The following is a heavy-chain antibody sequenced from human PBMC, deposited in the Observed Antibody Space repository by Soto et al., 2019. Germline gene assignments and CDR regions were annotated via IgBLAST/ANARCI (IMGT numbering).Heavy chain of an antibody. J-gene: IGHJ5*02. CDR3: ARDATGGATRGGWFDP. CDR1: GYTFTSYY. D-gene: IGHD1-26*01. Sequence: QVQLVQSGAEVKKPGASVKVSCKASGYTFTSYYMHWVRQAPGQGLEWMGIINPSGGSTSYAQKFRGRVTMTXXRXTXXVYMELSSLGSEDTAVYYCARDATGGATRGGWFDPWGQGTLVTVSS. V-gene: IGHV1-46*01. CDR2: INPSGGST.